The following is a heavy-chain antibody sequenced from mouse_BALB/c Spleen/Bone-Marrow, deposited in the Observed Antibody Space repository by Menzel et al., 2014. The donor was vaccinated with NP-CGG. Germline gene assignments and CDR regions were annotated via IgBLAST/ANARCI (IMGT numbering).Heavy chain of an antibody. J-gene: IGHJ3*01. V-gene: IGHV1-69*02. CDR1: GYTFTSYW. Sequence: VQVVESGAELVTPGASVKLSCKASGYTFTSYWINWVKQRPGQGLEWIGNIYPTDSYTNYNQKFKDQATLTVDKSSSTAYMHLTSPTSEDSAVYYCTRGDYYGSSSFAYWGQGTLVTVSA. CDR2: IYPTDSYT. D-gene: IGHD1-1*01. CDR3: TRGDYYGSSSFAY.